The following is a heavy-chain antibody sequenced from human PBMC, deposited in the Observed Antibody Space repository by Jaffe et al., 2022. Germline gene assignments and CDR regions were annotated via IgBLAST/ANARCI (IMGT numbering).Heavy chain of an antibody. CDR3: ARELSGFYYDSNGYSNHYYYIDV. J-gene: IGHJ6*03. D-gene: IGHD3-22*01. CDR1: GDSISTSY. CDR2: ISDTGRA. Sequence: QVLLQESGPRLVKPSETLSLTCTVSGDSISTSYWTWIRQSPRKGLEWIGLISDTGRANYNPSLKSRVTILVDTSKKQFSLKLRSVTAADTGVYYCARELSGFYYDSNGYSNHYYYIDVWGTGTTVIVSS. V-gene: IGHV4-59*01.